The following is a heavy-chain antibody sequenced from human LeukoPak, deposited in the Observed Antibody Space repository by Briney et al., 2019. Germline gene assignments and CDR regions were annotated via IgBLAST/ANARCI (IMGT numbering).Heavy chain of an antibody. V-gene: IGHV1-69*13. D-gene: IGHD3-22*01. CDR1: GGTFSGYA. J-gene: IGHJ4*02. CDR2: IIPIFGTA. CDR3: ARRPYARRGLNY. Sequence: SAKVSCKPSGGTFSGYAIRGVRQAPGQGLEWMGGIIPIFGTANYAQTFQGRVTITADESTSTAYMELSSLRSEDTAVYYCARRPYARRGLNYWGQGTLVTVSS.